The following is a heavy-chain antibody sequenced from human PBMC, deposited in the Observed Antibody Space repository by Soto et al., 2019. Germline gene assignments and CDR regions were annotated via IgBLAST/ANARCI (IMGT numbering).Heavy chain of an antibody. CDR2: ISAYNGNT. D-gene: IGHD3-10*01. CDR1: GYTFTSYG. J-gene: IGHJ6*02. CDR3: ARDYYGSGSYSYGMDV. Sequence: QVQLVQSGAEVKKPGASVKVSCKASGYTFTSYGISWVLQAPGQGLEWMGWISAYNGNTNYAQKLQGRVTMTTDTSKSTAYMELGSLRSDDTAVYYCARDYYGSGSYSYGMDVWGQGTTVTVSS. V-gene: IGHV1-18*01.